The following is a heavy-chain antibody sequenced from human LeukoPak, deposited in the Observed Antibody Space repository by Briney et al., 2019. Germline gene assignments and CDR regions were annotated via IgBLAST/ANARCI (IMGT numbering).Heavy chain of an antibody. V-gene: IGHV1-69*05. CDR2: IIPIFGTA. Sequence: SVKVSCKASGGTFSSYAISWVRQAPGQGLEWMGGIIPIFGTANYAQKFQGRVTITTDESTSTAYMELSSLRSEDTAVYYCAREITIFGVVPNPSYYYMDAWGKGTTVTVSS. J-gene: IGHJ6*03. D-gene: IGHD3-3*01. CDR1: GGTFSSYA. CDR3: AREITIFGVVPNPSYYYMDA.